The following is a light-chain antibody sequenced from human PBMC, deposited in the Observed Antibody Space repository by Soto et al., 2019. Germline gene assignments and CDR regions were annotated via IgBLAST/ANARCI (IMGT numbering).Light chain of an antibody. CDR3: SSYASSSTLV. CDR2: DVS. J-gene: IGLJ2*01. CDR1: SSDVGGYNY. V-gene: IGLV2-14*03. Sequence: QSALTQPASVSGSPGQSITISCTGTSSDVGGYNYVSWYQHHPGKAPKLTIYDVSNRPSGVSNRFSGSKSGNTASLNISGLQAEDEADYYCSSYASSSTLVFGGVTKLTVL.